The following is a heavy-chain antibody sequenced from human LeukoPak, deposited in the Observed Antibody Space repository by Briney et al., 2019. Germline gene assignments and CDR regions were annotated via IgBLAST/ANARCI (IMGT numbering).Heavy chain of an antibody. CDR1: GFTLSSYG. CDR2: IWYDGSNK. J-gene: IGHJ6*02. Sequence: GGSLRLSCAASGFTLSSYGMHWVRQAPGKGLEWVAVIWYDGSNKYCADSVKGRFTISRDNSKNTMYLQMNSLRAEDTAVYYCARDRGDSSGYYYENYYGMDVWGQGTTVTVSS. CDR3: ARDRGDSSGYYYENYYGMDV. V-gene: IGHV3-33*01. D-gene: IGHD3-22*01.